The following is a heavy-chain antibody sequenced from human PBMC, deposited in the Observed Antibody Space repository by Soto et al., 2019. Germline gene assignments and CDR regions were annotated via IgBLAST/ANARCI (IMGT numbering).Heavy chain of an antibody. CDR3: ALHDNNYDGGSYTVNY. J-gene: IGHJ4*02. CDR2: ISGSGYST. CDR1: GVTFSSYA. Sequence: EVQLLESGGDLVQPGGSLRLSCAASGVTFSSYAMTWVRQAPGKGLEWVSTISGSGYSTYYADSVRGRFTISRDNSKNTLYLQMNSLRVEDTAVYYCALHDNNYDGGSYTVNYWGQGTLVTVSS. V-gene: IGHV3-23*01. D-gene: IGHD3-22*01.